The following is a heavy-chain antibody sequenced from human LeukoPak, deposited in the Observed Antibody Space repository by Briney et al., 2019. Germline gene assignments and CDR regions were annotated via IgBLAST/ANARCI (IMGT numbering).Heavy chain of an antibody. D-gene: IGHD6-13*01. CDR1: GFTFSSYG. V-gene: IGHV3-30*18. J-gene: IGHJ3*02. CDR2: ISYDGSNK. CDR3: AKDLASSSWYFDAFDI. Sequence: GRSLRLSCAASGFTFSSYGMHWVRQAPGKGLEWVAVISYDGSNKYYADSVKGRSTISRDNSKNTLYLQMNSLRAEDTAVYYCAKDLASSSWYFDAFDIWGQGTMVTVSS.